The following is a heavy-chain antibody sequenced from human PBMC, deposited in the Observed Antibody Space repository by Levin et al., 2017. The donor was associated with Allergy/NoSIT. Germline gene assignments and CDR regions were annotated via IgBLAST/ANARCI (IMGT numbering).Heavy chain of an antibody. Sequence: GESLKISCAASGFTFSSYGMHWVRQAPGKGLEWVAVIWYDGSNKYYADSVKGRFTISRDNSKNTLYLQMNSLRAEDTAVYYCARDRVATILRYYYYYYMDVWGKGTTVTVSS. V-gene: IGHV3-33*01. CDR2: IWYDGSNK. J-gene: IGHJ6*03. CDR1: GFTFSSYG. CDR3: ARDRVATILRYYYYYYMDV. D-gene: IGHD5-12*01.